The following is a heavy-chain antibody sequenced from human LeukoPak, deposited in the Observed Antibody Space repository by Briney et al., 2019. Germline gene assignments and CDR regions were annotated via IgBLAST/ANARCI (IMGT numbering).Heavy chain of an antibody. D-gene: IGHD6-19*01. Sequence: ASVKVSCKASGYTFTGYYMHWVRQAPGQGLEWMGWINPNSGGTNYAQKFQGRVTMTRDTSISTAYMELSRLRSDDTAVYYCARDLLFIDTLSGWLDYWGQGTLVTVSS. CDR1: GYTFTGYY. CDR3: ARDLLFIDTLSGWLDY. J-gene: IGHJ4*02. CDR2: INPNSGGT. V-gene: IGHV1-2*02.